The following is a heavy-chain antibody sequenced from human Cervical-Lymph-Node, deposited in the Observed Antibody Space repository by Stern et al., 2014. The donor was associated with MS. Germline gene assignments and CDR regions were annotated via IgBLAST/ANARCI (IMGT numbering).Heavy chain of an antibody. CDR3: ARDQAAATTIGYYYYGMDV. D-gene: IGHD6-13*01. CDR2: LSYDGSNN. Sequence: QVQLVESGGGVVQPGRSLRLSCAASGFTFSNYAMHWVRQAPGKGLEWVAVLSYDGSNNYYADSVKGRFAISRDNSENTLDLQMNSLRAEDAAVYYCARDQAAATTIGYYYYGMDVWGQGTTVTVSS. J-gene: IGHJ6*02. CDR1: GFTFSNYA. V-gene: IGHV3-30*09.